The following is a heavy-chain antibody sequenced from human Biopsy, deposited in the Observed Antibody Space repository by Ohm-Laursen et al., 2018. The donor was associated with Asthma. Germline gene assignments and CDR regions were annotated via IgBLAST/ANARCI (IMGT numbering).Heavy chain of an antibody. CDR1: GYSLTDLS. Sequence: ASVKVSCKFSGYSLTDLSMHWVRQAPGQGLEWMGGHDHEEGGTVNARRFQGRVTMTEDTSTDAAYMELSSLSSDDTAVYYCASDFPKDYVRYNFQFWGQGTLVTVSS. V-gene: IGHV1-24*01. J-gene: IGHJ4*02. CDR2: HDHEEGGT. CDR3: ASDFPKDYVRYNFQF. D-gene: IGHD4-17*01.